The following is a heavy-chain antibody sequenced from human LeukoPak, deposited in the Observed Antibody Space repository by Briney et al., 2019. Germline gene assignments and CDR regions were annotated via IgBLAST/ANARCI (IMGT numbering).Heavy chain of an antibody. V-gene: IGHV4-31*03. CDR3: AASSGVTLGRF. CDR2: IYYTGIT. J-gene: IGHJ4*02. Sequence: SETLSLTCTVSGGSISSGSHYYNWIRQQPGKGLEWIGYIYYTGITSYNPSLDSRVTMSVDTSMNQVSLKLSSLTAGDTAVYYCAASSGVTLGRFWGQGTLVTVSS. CDR1: GGSISSGSHY. D-gene: IGHD3-16*01.